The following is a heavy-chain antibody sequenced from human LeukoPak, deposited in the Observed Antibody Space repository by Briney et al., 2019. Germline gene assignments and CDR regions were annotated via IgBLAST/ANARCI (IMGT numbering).Heavy chain of an antibody. CDR1: GFTFDDYG. J-gene: IGHJ4*02. CDR2: INWNGGST. V-gene: IGHV3-20*04. D-gene: IGHD3-10*01. CDR3: ARDLGDVSMVRGVMVYFDY. Sequence: PGGSLRPSCAASGFTFDDYGMSWVRQAPGKGLEWVSAINWNGGSTGYADSVKGRFTISRDNAKNSLYLQMNSLRAEDTALYYCARDLGDVSMVRGVMVYFDYWGQGTLVTVSS.